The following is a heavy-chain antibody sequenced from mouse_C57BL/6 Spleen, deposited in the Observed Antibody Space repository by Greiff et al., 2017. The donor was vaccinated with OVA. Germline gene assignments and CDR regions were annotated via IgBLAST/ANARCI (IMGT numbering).Heavy chain of an antibody. CDR3: TTLIYDGYYGGFAY. CDR2: IDPENGDT. Sequence: EVQLQQSGAELVRPGASVKLSCTASGFNIKDDYMHWVKQRPEQGLEWIGWIDPENGDTEYASKFQGKATITADTSSNTAYLQLSSLTSEDTAVYYCTTLIYDGYYGGFAYWGQGTLVTVSA. CDR1: GFNIKDDY. D-gene: IGHD2-3*01. J-gene: IGHJ3*01. V-gene: IGHV14-4*01.